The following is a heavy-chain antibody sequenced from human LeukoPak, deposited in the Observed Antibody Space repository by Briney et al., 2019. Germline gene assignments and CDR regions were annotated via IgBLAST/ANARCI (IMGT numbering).Heavy chain of an antibody. CDR1: GGSISRYY. Sequence: SETLSLTCTVSGGSISRYYWRWIRQPPRRGLEWIGYIYYRGSTNYNPSLKSRVTISVDTSKNQFSLKLSSVTAADTAVYYCANGSGSPLWYGMDVWGKGTTVTVSS. CDR3: ANGSGSPLWYGMDV. J-gene: IGHJ6*04. D-gene: IGHD3-10*01. CDR2: IYYRGST. V-gene: IGHV4-59*01.